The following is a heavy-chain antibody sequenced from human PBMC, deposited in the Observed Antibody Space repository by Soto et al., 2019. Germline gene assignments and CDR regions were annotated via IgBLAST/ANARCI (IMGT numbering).Heavy chain of an antibody. CDR1: GGSFTGYS. CDR2: INHSGST. V-gene: IGHV4-34*01. J-gene: IGHJ3*02. Sequence: QVQLQQWGAGLLKPSETLSLTCAVYGGSFTGYSWSWIRQSPGKGLEWIGEINHSGSTTYNPSLKSRVTRSGDTSKNQFSLNLSSVTAADTAVYYCARNRAFDIWGQGTMVTVSS. CDR3: ARNRAFDI.